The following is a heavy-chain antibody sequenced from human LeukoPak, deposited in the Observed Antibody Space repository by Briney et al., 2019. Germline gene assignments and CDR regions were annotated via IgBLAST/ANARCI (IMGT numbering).Heavy chain of an antibody. V-gene: IGHV4-4*02. CDR1: GGSISSSNW. J-gene: IGHJ6*02. Sequence: SETLSLTCAVSGGSISSSNWWSWVRQPPGKGLEWIGEIYHSGSTNYNPSLKSRVTISVDKSKNQFSLKLSSVTAADTAVYYCARGLVVVAATRGYYYYYGMDVWGQGTTVTVSS. D-gene: IGHD2-15*01. CDR2: IYHSGST. CDR3: ARGLVVVAATRGYYYYYGMDV.